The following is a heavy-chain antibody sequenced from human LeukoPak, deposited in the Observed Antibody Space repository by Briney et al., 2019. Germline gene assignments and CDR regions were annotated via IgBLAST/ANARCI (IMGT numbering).Heavy chain of an antibody. D-gene: IGHD3-22*01. Sequence: GGSLRLSCAASGFTFSTEAMNWVRQAPGKGLEWVSSISGKTYYADSVRGRFTISRDNSKNTLYLQMNSLRAEDTAVYYCAKAQDYYDSSGYFDYWGQGTLVTVSS. CDR1: GFTFSTEA. CDR2: ISGKT. V-gene: IGHV3-23*01. CDR3: AKAQDYYDSSGYFDY. J-gene: IGHJ4*02.